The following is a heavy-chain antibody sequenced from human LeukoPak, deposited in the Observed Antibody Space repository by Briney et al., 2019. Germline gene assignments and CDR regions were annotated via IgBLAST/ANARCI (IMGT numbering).Heavy chain of an antibody. Sequence: PGGSLRLSCAASGFTFDDYAMHWVRQAPGKGLEWVSLISWDGGSTYYADSVKGRFTISRDNSKNSLYLQMNSLRAEDTALYYCAKGTVRYCSSTSCYVSYYYMDVWGKGTTVTVSS. V-gene: IGHV3-43D*03. CDR2: ISWDGGST. CDR3: AKGTVRYCSSTSCYVSYYYMDV. D-gene: IGHD2-2*01. J-gene: IGHJ6*03. CDR1: GFTFDDYA.